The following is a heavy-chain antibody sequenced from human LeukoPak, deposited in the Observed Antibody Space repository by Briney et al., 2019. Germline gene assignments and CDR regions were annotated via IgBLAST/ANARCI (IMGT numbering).Heavy chain of an antibody. CDR1: GFTLSSYW. D-gene: IGHD6-13*01. CDR3: AREDYSSTTH. Sequence: HPGGSLRLSCAASGFTLSSYWMHWVRQAPGKGLEWVSVIYSGGSTYYADSVKGRFTISRDNSKNTLYLQMNSLRAEDTAVYYCAREDYSSTTHWGQGTLVTVSS. CDR2: IYSGGST. V-gene: IGHV3-53*01. J-gene: IGHJ4*02.